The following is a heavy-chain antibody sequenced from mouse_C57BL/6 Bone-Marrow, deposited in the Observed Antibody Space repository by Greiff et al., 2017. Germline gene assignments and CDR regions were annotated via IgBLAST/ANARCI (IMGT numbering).Heavy chain of an antibody. V-gene: IGHV5-4*01. Sequence: EVQLVESGGGLVKPGGSLPLSCAASGFTFSSYAMSWVRQTPEKRLEWVATISDGGSYTYYPDNVKGRFTISRDNAKNNLYLQMSHLKSEDTAMYYCARDLLCYYGFDYWGQGTTLTVSS. CDR3: ARDLLCYYGFDY. CDR2: ISDGGSYT. J-gene: IGHJ2*01. D-gene: IGHD1-1*01. CDR1: GFTFSSYA.